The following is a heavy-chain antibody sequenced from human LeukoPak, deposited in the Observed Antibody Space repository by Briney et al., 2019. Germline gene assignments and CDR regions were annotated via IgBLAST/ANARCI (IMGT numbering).Heavy chain of an antibody. CDR3: ARDPYSGSYGNYYYYFMDV. D-gene: IGHD1-26*01. Sequence: GGSLRLSCVASGFTFSRYWMSWVRQAPGKGLEWMANIKQDGSEKYYVDSVKGRFTISRDNAKNSLYLQMNSLRAEDTAVYYCARDPYSGSYGNYYYYFMDVWGKGTTVTISS. CDR2: IKQDGSEK. J-gene: IGHJ6*03. CDR1: GFTFSRYW. V-gene: IGHV3-7*01.